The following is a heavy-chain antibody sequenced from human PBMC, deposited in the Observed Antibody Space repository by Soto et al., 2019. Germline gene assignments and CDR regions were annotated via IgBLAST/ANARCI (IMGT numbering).Heavy chain of an antibody. J-gene: IGHJ2*01. CDR3: ARLRVGVNWYFDL. CDR1: GFNFGDYY. D-gene: IGHD1-26*01. Sequence: QMQLVESGGGLVKPGGSLRLSCAASGFNFGDYYMSWVRQAPGKGLEWVSFVSSTGSYTKYSDSVGGRFTVSRDNGKNSLDLQLNSLRVEDTAVYYCARLRVGVNWYFDLWGRGTLFTVSS. V-gene: IGHV3-11*06. CDR2: VSSTGSYT.